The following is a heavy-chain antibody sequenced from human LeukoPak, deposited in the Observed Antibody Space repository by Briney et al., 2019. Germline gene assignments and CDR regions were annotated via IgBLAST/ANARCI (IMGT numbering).Heavy chain of an antibody. V-gene: IGHV3-48*03. CDR1: GFTFSSYE. Sequence: GGSLRLSCAASGFTFSSYEMNWVRQAPGKGLEWVSYISSSASTEYYADSVRGRFTISRDNAKNSLYLQMNSLRAEDTALYYCAREPTRGSSGWYHDAFDVWGQGTMVTVSS. D-gene: IGHD6-19*01. J-gene: IGHJ3*01. CDR2: ISSSASTE. CDR3: AREPTRGSSGWYHDAFDV.